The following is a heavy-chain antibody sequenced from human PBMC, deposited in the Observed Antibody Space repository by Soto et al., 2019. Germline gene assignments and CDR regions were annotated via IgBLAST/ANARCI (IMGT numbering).Heavy chain of an antibody. CDR3: ARRNPRSGYFDY. CDR2: VFSSGVT. J-gene: IGHJ4*02. CDR1: GASISYYY. V-gene: IGHV4-59*01. Sequence: PSETLSLTCAVSGASISYYYWSWIRQPPGKGLEWIGSVFSSGVTNYNPSLKSRVTISLDTSKIQFSLKLGSVTAADTAMYYCARRNPRSGYFDYWGQGTLVTVSS.